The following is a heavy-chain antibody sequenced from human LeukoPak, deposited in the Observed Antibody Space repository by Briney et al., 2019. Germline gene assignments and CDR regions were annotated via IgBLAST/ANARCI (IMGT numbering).Heavy chain of an antibody. CDR3: AVRCSGGSCYSGGFDY. Sequence: GGSLRLSCAASGFTFSSYAMGWVRQAPGKGLEWVSAISGSGGSTYYADSVKGRFTISRDNSKNTLYLQMNSLRAEDTAVYYCAVRCSGGSCYSGGFDYWGQGTLVTVSS. J-gene: IGHJ4*02. D-gene: IGHD2-15*01. CDR2: ISGSGGST. V-gene: IGHV3-23*01. CDR1: GFTFSSYA.